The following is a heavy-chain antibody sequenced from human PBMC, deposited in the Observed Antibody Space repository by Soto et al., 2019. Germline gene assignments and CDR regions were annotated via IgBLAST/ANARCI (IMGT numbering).Heavy chain of an antibody. CDR3: ARDRRRGSSSWYGFLDY. J-gene: IGHJ4*02. Sequence: QVQLVESGGGVVQPGRSLRLSCAASGFTFSSYGMHWVRQAPGKGLEWVAVIWYDGSNKYYADSVKGRFTITRDNSQNTLYLQMKSLRAEDTAVYYCARDRRRGSSSWYGFLDYWGQGTLVTVSS. V-gene: IGHV3-33*01. CDR2: IWYDGSNK. CDR1: GFTFSSYG. D-gene: IGHD6-13*01.